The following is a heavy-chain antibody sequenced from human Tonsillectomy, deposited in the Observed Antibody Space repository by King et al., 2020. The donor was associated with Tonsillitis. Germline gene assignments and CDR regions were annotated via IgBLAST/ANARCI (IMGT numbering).Heavy chain of an antibody. J-gene: IGHJ5*02. Sequence: QLVQSGAEMKKPGASVKVSCKASGYTFTTSAIHWVRQAPGQRLEWMGYINAGNGHTRYSHKFQGRVTISRDTSARTAHMELTNLRSEDTALYYWAKDTWTSLYNWFDPWGQGTLVTVSS. V-gene: IGHV1-3*01. CDR3: AKDTWTSLYNWFDP. CDR1: GYTFTTSA. D-gene: IGHD3/OR15-3a*01. CDR2: INAGNGHT.